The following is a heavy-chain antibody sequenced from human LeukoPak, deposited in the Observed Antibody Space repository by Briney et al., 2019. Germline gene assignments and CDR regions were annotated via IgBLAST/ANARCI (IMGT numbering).Heavy chain of an antibody. V-gene: IGHV3-30-3*01. J-gene: IGHJ4*02. D-gene: IGHD6-19*01. CDR2: ISDDGSNK. CDR1: GFTFSSYA. Sequence: PGGSLRLSCAASGFTFSSYAMHWVRQAPGKGLEWVAGISDDGSNKYYAESVKGRVTISRDNAKSTVYLEMNSLRAEHTAVYYCAKAVAGRESFDYWGQATLVTVSS. CDR3: AKAVAGRESFDY.